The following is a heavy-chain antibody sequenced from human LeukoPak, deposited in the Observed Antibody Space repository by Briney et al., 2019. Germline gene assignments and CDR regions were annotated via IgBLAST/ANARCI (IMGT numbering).Heavy chain of an antibody. CDR2: IYPGDSDT. D-gene: IGHD2-15*01. V-gene: IGHV5-51*01. J-gene: IGHJ4*02. CDR3: ARLSGYCSGGSCSFDY. Sequence: GESLKISCKGSGYSFTSYWIGWVRQMPGKGLEWMGIIYPGDSDTRYSPSFQGQVTISADKSISTAYLQWSSLKASDTAMCHCARLSGYCSGGSCSFDYWGQGTLVTVSS. CDR1: GYSFTSYW.